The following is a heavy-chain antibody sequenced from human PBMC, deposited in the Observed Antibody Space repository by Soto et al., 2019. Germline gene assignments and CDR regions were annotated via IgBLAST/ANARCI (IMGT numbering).Heavy chain of an antibody. J-gene: IGHJ5*02. CDR2: FYYSGST. V-gene: IGHV4-59*01. D-gene: IGHD2-21*02. CDR3: ARSYCGGDYYSSWFDP. CDR1: GGSISSYY. Sequence: QVQLQESGPGLVKPAETLSLTCSVSGGSISSYYWSWLRQPPGKGLAGIGYFYYSGSTNYNPSLKSRVTISVDTPKNQFSLKLSSVTAADTAVYYCARSYCGGDYYSSWFDPWGQGTMVTVSS.